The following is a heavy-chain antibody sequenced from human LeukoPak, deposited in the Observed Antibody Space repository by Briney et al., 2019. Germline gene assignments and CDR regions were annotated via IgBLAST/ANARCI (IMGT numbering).Heavy chain of an antibody. J-gene: IGHJ4*02. Sequence: SETLSPTCIVSSGYISSSYWRCIRQLPGKGLVWIGYIYYSGNTNYDPSLKSRVTISVDTSKNQFSLKLSSVTAADTAVFFFKQKTAYDILTGYYPKYYFDYWGQGTLVTVSS. CDR1: SGYISSSY. D-gene: IGHD3-9*01. CDR3: KQKTAYDILTGYYPKYYFDY. CDR2: IYYSGNT. V-gene: IGHV4-59*01.